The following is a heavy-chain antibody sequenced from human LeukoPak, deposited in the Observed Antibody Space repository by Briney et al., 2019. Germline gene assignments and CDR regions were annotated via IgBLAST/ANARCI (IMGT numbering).Heavy chain of an antibody. CDR2: IQSKTDGGTT. D-gene: IGHD4-17*01. V-gene: IGHV3-15*01. J-gene: IGHJ4*02. CDR3: PTTDSDDSFLAL. CDR1: GFTFSQTW. Sequence: GGSLRLSCAASGFTFSQTWMTWVRQAPGKGLEWVGQIQSKTDGGTTDYAAPVKGRFTISRDDSKSTLYLQMNSLKTDDTAVYSFPTTDSDDSFLALWGKGTLVT.